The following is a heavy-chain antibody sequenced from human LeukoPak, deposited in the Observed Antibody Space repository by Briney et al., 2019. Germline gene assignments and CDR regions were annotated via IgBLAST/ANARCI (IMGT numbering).Heavy chain of an antibody. V-gene: IGHV1-18*04. D-gene: IGHD3-22*01. CDR1: GYTFTSHY. CDR3: ARSDRRAFDI. J-gene: IGHJ3*02. CDR2: ISAYNGNT. Sequence: ASVKVSCKASGYTFTSHYVHWVRQAPGQGLEWMGWISAYNGNTNYAQKLQGRVTMTTDTSTSTAYMELRSLRSDDTAVYYCARSDRRAFDIWGQGTMVTVSS.